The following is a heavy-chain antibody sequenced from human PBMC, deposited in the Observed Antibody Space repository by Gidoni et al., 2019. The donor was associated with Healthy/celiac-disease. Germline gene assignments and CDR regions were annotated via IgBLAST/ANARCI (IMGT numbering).Heavy chain of an antibody. CDR2: INAGNGNT. J-gene: IGHJ6*03. CDR3: ARDIGSTSLGYYYYYMDV. D-gene: IGHD2-2*01. Sequence: MGWINAGNGNTKYSQKFQGRVTITRDTSASTAYMELSSLRSEDTAVYYCARDIGSTSLGYYYYYMDVWGKGTTVTVSS. V-gene: IGHV1-3*01.